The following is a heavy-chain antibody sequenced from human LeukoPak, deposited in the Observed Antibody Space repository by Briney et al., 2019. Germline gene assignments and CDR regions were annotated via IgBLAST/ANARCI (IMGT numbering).Heavy chain of an antibody. V-gene: IGHV4-4*07. J-gene: IGHJ4*02. CDR2: VYASRSA. CDR1: GDSISSYY. CDR3: ARTTYYYGSGSYQYYFDY. D-gene: IGHD3-10*01. Sequence: PSETLSLTCSVSGDSISSYYWTWIRQPAGKGLEWIGRVYASRSANYNPSLKSRVTISVDTSKNQFSLKLSSVTAADTAVYYCARTTYYYGSGSYQYYFDYWGQGTLVTVSS.